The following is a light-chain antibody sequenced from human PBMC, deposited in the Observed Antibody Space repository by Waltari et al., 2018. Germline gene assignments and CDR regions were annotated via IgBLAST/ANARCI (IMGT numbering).Light chain of an antibody. J-gene: IGKJ1*01. CDR3: QQYGSSPTT. CDR1: QSVSSSY. CDR2: GAS. V-gene: IGKV3-20*01. Sequence: IVLTPSPGTLPLSPGERATLPCRASQSVSSSYLAWYQQKPGQAPRLLIYGASSRATGIPDRFSGSGSGTDFTLTISRLEPEDFAVYYCQQYGSSPTTFGQGTKVEIK.